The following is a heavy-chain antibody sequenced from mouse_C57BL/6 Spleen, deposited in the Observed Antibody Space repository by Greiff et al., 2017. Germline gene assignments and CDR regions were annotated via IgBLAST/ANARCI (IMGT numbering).Heavy chain of an antibody. V-gene: IGHV14-1*01. CDR2: IDPEDGDT. Sequence: VQLQQSGAELVRPGASVKLSCTASGFNIKDYYMHWVKQRPEQGLEWIGRIDPEDGDTEYAPKFQGKATMTADTSSNTAYLQLSSLTSEDTAVYYCTTALLLRYFAYWGQGTLVTVSA. J-gene: IGHJ3*01. CDR1: GFNIKDYY. CDR3: TTALLLRYFAY. D-gene: IGHD1-1*01.